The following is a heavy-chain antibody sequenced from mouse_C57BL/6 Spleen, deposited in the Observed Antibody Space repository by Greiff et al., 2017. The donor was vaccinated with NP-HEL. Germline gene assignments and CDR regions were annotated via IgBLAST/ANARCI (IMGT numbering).Heavy chain of an antibody. J-gene: IGHJ3*01. D-gene: IGHD2-10*01. CDR2: IDPSDSYT. CDR1: GYTFTSYW. CDR3: ATYYGNYVVAY. Sequence: QVQLKQPGAELVRPGTSVKLSCKASGYTFTSYWMHWVKQRPGQGLEWIGVIDPSDSYTNYNQKFKGKATLTVDTSSSTAYMQLSSLTSEDSAVYYCATYYGNYVVAYWGQGTLVTVSA. V-gene: IGHV1-59*01.